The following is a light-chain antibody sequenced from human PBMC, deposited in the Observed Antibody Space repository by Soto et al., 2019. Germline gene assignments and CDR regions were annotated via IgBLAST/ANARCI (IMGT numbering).Light chain of an antibody. J-gene: IGKJ2*01. Sequence: ENVVTQSPGTLSWSPGERATLTCSASQGISNLNLAWYHQKPGQAPRVLIYGASSRATGIPDRFSGSGSGTDFTLTISRLEPEDSAVYYCQQYGRSPPTFGQGTKLEI. CDR2: GAS. V-gene: IGKV3-20*01. CDR1: QGISNLN. CDR3: QQYGRSPPT.